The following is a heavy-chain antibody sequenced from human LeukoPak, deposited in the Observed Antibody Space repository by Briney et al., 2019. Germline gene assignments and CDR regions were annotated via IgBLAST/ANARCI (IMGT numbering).Heavy chain of an antibody. CDR2: IYYSGST. V-gene: IGHV4-59*01. Sequence: PSETLSLTCTVSGGSISSYYWSWIRQPPGKGLEWIGFIYYSGSTNYNPSLKSRVTISVDTSKNQFSLKLSSVTAADTAVYYCARGIWLQWTDYFDYWGQGTLVTVSS. J-gene: IGHJ4*02. CDR1: GGSISSYY. D-gene: IGHD5-24*01. CDR3: ARGIWLQWTDYFDY.